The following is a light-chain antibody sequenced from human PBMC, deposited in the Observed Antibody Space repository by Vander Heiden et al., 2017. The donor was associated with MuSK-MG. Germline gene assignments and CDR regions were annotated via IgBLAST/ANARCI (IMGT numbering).Light chain of an antibody. CDR2: DVS. CDR3: SSYKSSSTHGV. V-gene: IGLV2-14*01. CDR1: SSDVGGYNY. J-gene: IGLJ2*01. Sequence: QSALTQPASVSGSPGQSLTISCTGTSSDVGGYNYVSWYQQHPGKAPKRRMVDVSNRPSGVSNRFSGSKSGNTASLTISGLQAEDEADYYCSSYKSSSTHGVFGGGTKLTVL.